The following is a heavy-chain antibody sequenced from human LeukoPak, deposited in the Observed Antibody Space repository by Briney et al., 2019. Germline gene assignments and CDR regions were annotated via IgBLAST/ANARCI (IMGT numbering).Heavy chain of an antibody. CDR3: ARGGRSYYGSGSYYNY. D-gene: IGHD3-10*01. J-gene: IGHJ4*02. Sequence: SETLSLTCTVPGGSISSYYWSWIRQPPGKGLEWIGEINHSGSTNYNPSLKSRVTISVDTSKNQFSLKLSSVTAADTAVYYCARGGRSYYGSGSYYNYWSQGTLVTVSS. CDR2: INHSGST. CDR1: GGSISSYY. V-gene: IGHV4-34*01.